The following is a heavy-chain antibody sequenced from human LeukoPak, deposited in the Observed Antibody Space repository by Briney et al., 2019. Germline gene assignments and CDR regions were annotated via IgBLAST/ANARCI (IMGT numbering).Heavy chain of an antibody. CDR2: INHSGST. Sequence: PSETLSLTCAVYGGSFSGCYWSWIRQPPGKGLEWIGEINHSGSTKYNPSLQSRVTISVDTSKNQSSLKLSSVPAADTAVYYCARGRRGKDIVVVPAAPRGVYFDYWGQGTLVTVSS. CDR1: GGSFSGCY. J-gene: IGHJ4*02. CDR3: ARGRRGKDIVVVPAAPRGVYFDY. V-gene: IGHV4-34*01. D-gene: IGHD2-2*01.